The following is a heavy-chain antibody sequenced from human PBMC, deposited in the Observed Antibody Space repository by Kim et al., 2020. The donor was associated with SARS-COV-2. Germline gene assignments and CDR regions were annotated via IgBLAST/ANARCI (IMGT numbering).Heavy chain of an antibody. D-gene: IGHD3-22*01. CDR3: VRDAMDSSNFYDPIFEF. J-gene: IGHJ4*02. CDR2: IWFDGSTK. CDR1: GFAFSLSG. Sequence: GGSLRLSCAASGFAFSLSGMHWVRQAPGKGLEWVAVIWFDGSTKYYADSVKGRFTFSRDNSRNMLFLHMSSLRAEDTAVYYCVRDAMDSSNFYDPIFEFWGQGTLVTVSS. V-gene: IGHV3-33*01.